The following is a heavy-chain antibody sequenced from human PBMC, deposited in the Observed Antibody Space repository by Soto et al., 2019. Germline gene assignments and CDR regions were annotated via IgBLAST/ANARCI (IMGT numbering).Heavy chain of an antibody. CDR3: ARDKRGSAQRITIFGVVIRRYYYYGMDV. CDR1: GFTFSSYA. V-gene: IGHV3-30-3*01. Sequence: GGSLRLSCAASGFTFSSYAMHWVRQAPGKGLEWVAVISYDGSNKYYADSVKGRFTISRDNSKNTLYLQMNSLRAEDTAVYYCARDKRGSAQRITIFGVVIRRYYYYGMDVWGQGTTVTVSS. J-gene: IGHJ6*02. D-gene: IGHD3-3*01. CDR2: ISYDGSNK.